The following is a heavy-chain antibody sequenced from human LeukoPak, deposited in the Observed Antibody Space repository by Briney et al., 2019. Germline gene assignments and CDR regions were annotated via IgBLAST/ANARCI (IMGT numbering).Heavy chain of an antibody. D-gene: IGHD2-21*02. Sequence: GGSLRPSCAASGFTFSSFAMSWFGQAPGKGLGGASAFSGSGGSTYYADSVKGRFTISRDNSKNTLYLQMNSLRAGDTAVYYCAKNPQYCGGDCRIDYWGQGTLVTVSS. CDR2: FSGSGGST. J-gene: IGHJ4*02. CDR1: GFTFSSFA. CDR3: AKNPQYCGGDCRIDY. V-gene: IGHV3-23*01.